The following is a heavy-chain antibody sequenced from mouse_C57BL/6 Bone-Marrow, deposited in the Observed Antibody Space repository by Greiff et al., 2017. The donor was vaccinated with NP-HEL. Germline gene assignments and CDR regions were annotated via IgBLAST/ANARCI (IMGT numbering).Heavy chain of an antibody. J-gene: IGHJ4*01. Sequence: EVKLVESGGGLVQPGGSMKLSCVASGFTFSNYWMNWVRQSPEKGLEWVAQIRLKSDNYATHYAESVKGRFTISRDDSKSSVYLQMNNLRAEDTGIYYCTIKNLLRAMDYWGQGTSVTVSS. CDR2: IRLKSDNYAT. V-gene: IGHV6-3*01. CDR1: GFTFSNYW. CDR3: TIKNLLRAMDY. D-gene: IGHD2-1*01.